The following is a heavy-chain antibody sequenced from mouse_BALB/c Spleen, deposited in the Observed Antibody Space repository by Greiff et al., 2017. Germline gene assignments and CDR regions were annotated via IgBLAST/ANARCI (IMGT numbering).Heavy chain of an antibody. CDR2: ISNGGGST. J-gene: IGHJ1*01. D-gene: IGHD3-1*01. CDR1: GFTFSSYT. CDR3: ARRHGNWCFDV. Sequence: EVQVVESGGGLVQPGGSLKLSCAASGFTFSSYTMSWVRQTPEKRLEWVAYISNGGGSTYYPDTVKGRFTISRDNAKNTLYLQMSSLKSEDTAMYYCARRHGNWCFDVWGAGTTVTVSA. V-gene: IGHV5-12-2*01.